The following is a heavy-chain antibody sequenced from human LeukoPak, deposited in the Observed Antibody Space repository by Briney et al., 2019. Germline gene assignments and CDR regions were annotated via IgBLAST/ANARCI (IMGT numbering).Heavy chain of an antibody. CDR2: IYHSGST. Sequence: GSLRLSCAASGFTFSSYSMNWVRQPPGKGLEWIGSIYHSGSTYYNPSLKSRVTISVDTSKNQFSLKLSSVTAADTAVYYCARVKFGAFDIWGQGTMVTVSS. CDR1: GFTFSSYS. V-gene: IGHV4-38-2*01. CDR3: ARVKFGAFDI. D-gene: IGHD3-10*01. J-gene: IGHJ3*02.